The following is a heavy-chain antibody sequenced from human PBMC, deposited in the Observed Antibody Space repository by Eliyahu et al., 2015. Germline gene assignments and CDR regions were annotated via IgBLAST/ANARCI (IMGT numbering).Heavy chain of an antibody. V-gene: IGHV4-59*01. Sequence: QVQLQESGPGLVKPSETLSLTCTVXGGSISSYYWSWIRQPPGKGLEWIGYISYSGGTHSTPSLKSRVTISVDTSKNQFSLKLSSVTAADTAVYYCARSYSGYDYYYYGMDVWVQGTTVTVSS. CDR3: ARSYSGYDYYYYGMDV. CDR1: GGSISSYY. J-gene: IGHJ6*02. CDR2: ISYSGGT. D-gene: IGHD5-12*01.